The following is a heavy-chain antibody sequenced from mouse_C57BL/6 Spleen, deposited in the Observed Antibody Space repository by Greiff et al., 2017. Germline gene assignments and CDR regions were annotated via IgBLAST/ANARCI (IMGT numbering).Heavy chain of an antibody. CDR3: ARDYDGYYWYFDV. Sequence: EVKLVESGGGLVQSGRSLRLSCATSGFTFSDFYMEWVRQAPGKGLEWIAASRNKANDYTTEYSASVKGRFIVSRDTSQSILYLQMNALRAEDTAIYYCARDYDGYYWYFDVWGTGTTVTVSS. CDR1: GFTFSDFY. D-gene: IGHD2-3*01. J-gene: IGHJ1*03. CDR2: SRNKANDYTT. V-gene: IGHV7-1*01.